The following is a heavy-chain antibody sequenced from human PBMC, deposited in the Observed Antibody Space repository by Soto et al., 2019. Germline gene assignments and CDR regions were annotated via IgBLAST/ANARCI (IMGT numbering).Heavy chain of an antibody. Sequence: QVRLVESGGGVVQSGRSLRLSCTASGFSFSSYAMYWFRQPPGKGLEWVAVISHDGINKHYADSVKGRVTVSRDNSIHSLDLQLNSLRGEDTAMYYCARVMYSSDYFVKWFEPWGQGTLVTVSS. J-gene: IGHJ5*02. CDR3: ARVMYSSDYFVKWFEP. D-gene: IGHD6-19*01. V-gene: IGHV3-30-3*01. CDR2: ISHDGINK. CDR1: GFSFSSYA.